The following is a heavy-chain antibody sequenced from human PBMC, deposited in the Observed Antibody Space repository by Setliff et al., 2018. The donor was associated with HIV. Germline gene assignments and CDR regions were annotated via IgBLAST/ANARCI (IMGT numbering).Heavy chain of an antibody. V-gene: IGHV1-46*01. J-gene: IGHJ4*02. Sequence: ASVKVSCKASGYTFTSYYMHWVRQAPGQGLEWMGIINPSGGSTSYAQKFQGRVTMTRDTSTSTVYMELSSLRSEDTAVYYCVRDESSYYDSSGYLVFDHWGQGTLVTVSS. CDR2: INPSGGST. CDR3: VRDESSYYDSSGYLVFDH. CDR1: GYTFTSYY. D-gene: IGHD3-22*01.